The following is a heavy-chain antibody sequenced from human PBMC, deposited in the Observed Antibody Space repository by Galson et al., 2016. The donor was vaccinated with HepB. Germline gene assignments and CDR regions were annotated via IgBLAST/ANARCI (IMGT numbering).Heavy chain of an antibody. D-gene: IGHD2-2*02. CDR2: IYPGDSDT. CDR1: GYTFTKYW. V-gene: IGHV5-51*01. Sequence: QSGAEVKKPGESLKISCPGSGYTFTKYWIAWVRQVPGKGLELMGIIYPGDSDTRYTPSFQGLVTISADKSSNTAYLQWSSLKAADTAMYYCARQGCSGTSCHTIDYWGQGTLITVSS. J-gene: IGHJ4*02. CDR3: ARQGCSGTSCHTIDY.